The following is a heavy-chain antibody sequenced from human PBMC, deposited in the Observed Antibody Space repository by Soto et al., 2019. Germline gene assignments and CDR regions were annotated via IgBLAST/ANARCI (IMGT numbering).Heavy chain of an antibody. CDR1: GGSISSGDYY. Sequence: QVQLQESGPGLVKPSQTLSLTCTVSGGSISSGDYYWSWIRQPPGKGLEWIGYIYYSGSTYYNPSLKSRGTISVDTSKTQCSLKLSSVTAADTAVYSCARERPDGSRLDPWGQGTLVTVSS. D-gene: IGHD6-13*01. CDR3: ARERPDGSRLDP. J-gene: IGHJ5*02. V-gene: IGHV4-30-4*01. CDR2: IYYSGST.